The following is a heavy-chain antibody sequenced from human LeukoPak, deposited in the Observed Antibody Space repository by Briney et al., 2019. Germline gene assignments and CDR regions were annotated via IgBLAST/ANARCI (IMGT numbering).Heavy chain of an antibody. V-gene: IGHV4-34*01. J-gene: IGHJ4*02. Sequence: SETLSLTCAVYDGSLSGYWWSWIRQSPGKGLEWIGEISHSGITNYNPSFKSRVTMSGDTSSKQVSMKMTSVTAADTAVYFCARGRDYIWGMSGFWCQGTQVTVSS. CDR2: ISHSGIT. CDR1: DGSLSGYW. CDR3: ARGRDYIWGMSGF. D-gene: IGHD3-16*01.